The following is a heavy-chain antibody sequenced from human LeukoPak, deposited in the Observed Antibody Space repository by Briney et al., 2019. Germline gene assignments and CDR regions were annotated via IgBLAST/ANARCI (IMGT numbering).Heavy chain of an antibody. V-gene: IGHV4-39*01. D-gene: IGHD6-6*01. J-gene: IGHJ3*02. CDR3: ARLLTRSSSDAFDI. CDR2: IYYSGST. Sequence: SETLSLTCTVSGGSISSSSYYWGWIRQPPGKGLEWIGGIYYSGSTYYNPSLKSRVTISVDTSKNQFSLKLSSVTAADTAVYYCARLLTRSSSDAFDIWGQGTMVTVSS. CDR1: GGSISSSSYY.